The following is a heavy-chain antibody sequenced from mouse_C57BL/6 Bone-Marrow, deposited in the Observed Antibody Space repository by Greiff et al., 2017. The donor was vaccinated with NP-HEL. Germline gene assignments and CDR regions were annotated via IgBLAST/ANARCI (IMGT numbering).Heavy chain of an antibody. CDR3: VRGAGWFAY. J-gene: IGHJ3*01. CDR2: IRSKSNNYAT. CDR1: GFSFNTYA. Sequence: GGGLVQPKGSLKLSCAASGFSFNTYAMNWVRQAPGKGLERVARIRSKSNNYATYYADSVKDRFTISRDDSESMLYLQMNNLKTEDTAMYYCVRGAGWFAYWGQGTLVTVSA. V-gene: IGHV10-1*01.